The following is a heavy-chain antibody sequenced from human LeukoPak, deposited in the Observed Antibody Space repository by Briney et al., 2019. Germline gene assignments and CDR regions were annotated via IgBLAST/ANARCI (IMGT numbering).Heavy chain of an antibody. J-gene: IGHJ4*02. CDR1: GFSFSSYW. D-gene: IGHD2-21*02. CDR3: ARGGHRLKGF. Sequence: GGSLRLSCEASGFSFSSYWMTWVCQAPGKGLEWVANIKPDGSGPYYVDSVRGRFTISRDNTKNSLYLHMSSLRVEDTAVYFCARGGHRLKGFWGQGTLVTVSS. V-gene: IGHV3-7*01. CDR2: IKPDGSGP.